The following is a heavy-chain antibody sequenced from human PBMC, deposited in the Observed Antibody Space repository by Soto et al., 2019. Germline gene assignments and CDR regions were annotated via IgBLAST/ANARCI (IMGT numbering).Heavy chain of an antibody. J-gene: IGHJ6*02. V-gene: IGHV1-18*04. Sequence: QVQLVQSGAEVKKPGASVKVSCKASGYTFTSYGISWVRQAPGQGLEWMGWISAYNGNTNYAQKLQGRVTMTTDTSTSTDDMEMRSLRSDDTAVYYCARETGYGGNPMDYYYGMDVWGQGTTVTVSS. D-gene: IGHD4-17*01. CDR3: ARETGYGGNPMDYYYGMDV. CDR2: ISAYNGNT. CDR1: GYTFTSYG.